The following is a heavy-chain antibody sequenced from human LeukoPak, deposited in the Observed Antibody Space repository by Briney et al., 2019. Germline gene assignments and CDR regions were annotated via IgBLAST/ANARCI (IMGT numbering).Heavy chain of an antibody. V-gene: IGHV4-39*07. D-gene: IGHD1-26*01. Sequence: PSETLSLTCTVSGDSIRSSSYYWGWIRQPPGKGLEWIGSIYYNVNTNYNPSLKSRVTISVDTSKNQFSLKLSSVTAADTAVYYCARAKKWDHFDYWGQGTLVTVSS. J-gene: IGHJ4*02. CDR1: GDSIRSSSYY. CDR2: IYYNVNT. CDR3: ARAKKWDHFDY.